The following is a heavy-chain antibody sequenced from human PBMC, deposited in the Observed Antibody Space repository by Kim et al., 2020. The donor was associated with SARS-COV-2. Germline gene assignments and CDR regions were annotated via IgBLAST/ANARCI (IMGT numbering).Heavy chain of an antibody. CDR3: ARATRGLLWFGESSTFDY. Sequence: SETLSLTCTVSGGSISSYYWSWIRQPPGKGLEWIGYIYYSGSTNYNPSLKSRVSITVDTSKNQFSLKLISVTAADTAVYYCARATRGLLWFGESSTFDYWGQGTMVTVSS. CDR1: GGSISSYY. D-gene: IGHD3-10*01. CDR2: IYYSGST. J-gene: IGHJ4*02. V-gene: IGHV4-59*01.